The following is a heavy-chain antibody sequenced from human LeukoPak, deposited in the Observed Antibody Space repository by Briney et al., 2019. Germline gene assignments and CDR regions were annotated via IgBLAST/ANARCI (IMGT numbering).Heavy chain of an antibody. CDR2: ISSSSGYI. Sequence: GGSLRLSCAASGLTFSSYAMNWVRQAPGKGLEWVSSISSSSGYIFYADSVKGRFTISRDNSKNTLYLQMNNLRVEDTAVYYCARGPQGKSGSPPYYFDYWGQGTLVTVSS. CDR1: GLTFSSYA. V-gene: IGHV3-21*01. D-gene: IGHD1-26*01. CDR3: ARGPQGKSGSPPYYFDY. J-gene: IGHJ4*02.